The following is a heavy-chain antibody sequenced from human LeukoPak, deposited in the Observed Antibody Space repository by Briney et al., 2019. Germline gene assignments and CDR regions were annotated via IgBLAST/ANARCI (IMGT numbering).Heavy chain of an antibody. CDR1: GFTFSSYW. CDR2: IKQDGSEK. J-gene: IGHJ4*02. V-gene: IGHV3-7*03. CDR3: AKHPDFDC. Sequence: PGGSLRLSCVTSGFTFSSYWMSWVRQAPGKGLEWVANIKQDGSEKYYVDSVKGRFTISRDNAKNSLYLQMDSLRAEDTAVYYCAKHPDFDCWGQGTLVTVSS.